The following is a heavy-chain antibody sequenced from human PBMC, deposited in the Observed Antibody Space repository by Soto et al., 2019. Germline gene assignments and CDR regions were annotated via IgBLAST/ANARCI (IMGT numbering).Heavy chain of an antibody. CDR2: INPSGGTT. Sequence: ASVKVSCKASGYTFTSYYMHWVRQAPGQGPEWMGIINPSGGTTSYAQKFQGRVTMTRNTSISTAYMELSSLRSEDTAVYYCARGHRRRAYYGMDVWGQGTTVTVSS. CDR3: ARGHRRRAYYGMDV. CDR1: GYTFTSYY. V-gene: IGHV1-46*01. J-gene: IGHJ6*02.